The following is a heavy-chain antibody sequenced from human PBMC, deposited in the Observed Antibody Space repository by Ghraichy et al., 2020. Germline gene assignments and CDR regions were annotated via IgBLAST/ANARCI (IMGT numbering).Heavy chain of an antibody. CDR1: GFTFTNAW. D-gene: IGHD5/OR15-5a*01. V-gene: IGHV3-15*01. CDR3: TTAPQLLSSIMPGYSDVDV. CDR2: IKSKNDGGTI. J-gene: IGHJ6*02. Sequence: GGSLRLSCAATGFTFTNAWMSWVRQAPGKGLEWIGRIKSKNDGGTIDYAAPVKGRFAISRDDSKNMLFLYINSLRIDDSAMYYCTTAPQLLSSIMPGYSDVDVWGQGTTVSVSS.